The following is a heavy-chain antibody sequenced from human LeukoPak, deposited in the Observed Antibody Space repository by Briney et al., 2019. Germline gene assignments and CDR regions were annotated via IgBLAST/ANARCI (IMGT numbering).Heavy chain of an antibody. Sequence: GGSLRLSCVASGFIFRSYGMHWVRQAPGKGLEWVAVTSYDGSNKYYVDSVKGRFAVSRDNSKNTVFLQMNGLRAEDTAVYYCAKGRGPYGDYVLQNYAMDVWGQGTTVTVSS. CDR1: GFIFRSYG. J-gene: IGHJ6*02. V-gene: IGHV3-30*18. CDR3: AKGRGPYGDYVLQNYAMDV. D-gene: IGHD4-17*01. CDR2: TSYDGSNK.